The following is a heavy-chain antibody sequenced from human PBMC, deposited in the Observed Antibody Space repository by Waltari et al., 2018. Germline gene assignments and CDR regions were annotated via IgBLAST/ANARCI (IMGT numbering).Heavy chain of an antibody. CDR1: GYSISSGYY. D-gene: IGHD3-10*01. CDR2: IYHSGST. V-gene: IGHV4-38-2*01. Sequence: QVQLQESGPGLVKPSEALSLTCAVSGYSISSGYYWGWIRQPPGKGLEWIGSIYHSGSTYYNPSLKSRVTISVDTSKNQFSLKLSSVTAADTAVYYCAGHGPGMVQGVFDYWGQGTLVTVSS. CDR3: AGHGPGMVQGVFDY. J-gene: IGHJ4*02.